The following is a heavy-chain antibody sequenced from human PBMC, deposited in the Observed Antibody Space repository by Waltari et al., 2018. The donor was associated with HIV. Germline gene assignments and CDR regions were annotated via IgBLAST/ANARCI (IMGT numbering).Heavy chain of an antibody. V-gene: IGHV4-39*07. J-gene: IGHJ4*02. CDR3: AREWASGSWAPGPFDY. CDR2: IYYSGST. Sequence: QLRLQESGPGLVKPSETLSLTCTVSGGSISSSSYYWGWIRQPPGKGLEWIGSIYYSGSTYYNPSLKRRVTISVDTSKNQFSLKLSSVTAADTAVYYCAREWASGSWAPGPFDYWGQGTLVTVSS. CDR1: GGSISSSSYY. D-gene: IGHD5-12*01.